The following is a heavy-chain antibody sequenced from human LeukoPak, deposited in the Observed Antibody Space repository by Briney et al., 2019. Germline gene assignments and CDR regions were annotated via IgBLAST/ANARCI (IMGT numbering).Heavy chain of an antibody. CDR3: ARGDYDILTGYPFDAFDI. J-gene: IGHJ3*02. Sequence: ASVKVSCKASGYTFTGYYMHWVRQAPGQGLEWMGRINPNSGGTNYAQKFQGRVTMTRDTSISTAYMELSRLRSDDTAAYYCARGDYDILTGYPFDAFDIWGQGTMVTVSS. CDR2: INPNSGGT. V-gene: IGHV1-2*06. CDR1: GYTFTGYY. D-gene: IGHD3-9*01.